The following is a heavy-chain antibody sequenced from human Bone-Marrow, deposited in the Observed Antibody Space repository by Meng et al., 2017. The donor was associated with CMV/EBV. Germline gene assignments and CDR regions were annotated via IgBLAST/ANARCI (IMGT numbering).Heavy chain of an antibody. J-gene: IGHJ4*02. Sequence: SETLSLTCTVSGGSISSSSYYWGWSRQPPGKGLEWIGEINHSGSNNYNPSLKSRVTISVDTSKNQLTLKLSPVTAADTAVYYRARGPGAVDYWGQGTLVTVSS. CDR2: INHSGSN. D-gene: IGHD1-26*01. CDR3: ARGPGAVDY. CDR1: GGSISSSSYY. V-gene: IGHV4-39*06.